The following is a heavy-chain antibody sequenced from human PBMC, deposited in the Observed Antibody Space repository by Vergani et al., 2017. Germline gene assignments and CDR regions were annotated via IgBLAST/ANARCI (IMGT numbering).Heavy chain of an antibody. D-gene: IGHD6-19*01. CDR2: ISYDGSNK. CDR3: ARGVRYSSGWYFVY. Sequence: QVQLVESGGGVVQPGRSLRLSCAASGFTFSSYAMHWVRQAPGKGLEWVAVISYDGSNKYYADSVKGRFTISRDNSKNTLYLQMNSLRAEDTAVYYCARGVRYSSGWYFVYWGQGTLVTVSS. CDR1: GFTFSSYA. V-gene: IGHV3-30*04. J-gene: IGHJ4*02.